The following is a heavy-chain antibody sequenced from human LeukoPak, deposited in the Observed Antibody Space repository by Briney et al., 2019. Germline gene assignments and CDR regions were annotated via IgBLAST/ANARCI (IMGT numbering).Heavy chain of an antibody. V-gene: IGHV5-51*01. CDR1: GYSFTSYW. J-gene: IGHJ5*02. D-gene: IGHD3-3*01. Sequence: GESLKISCKGSGYSFTSYWIGWVRQMPGKGLEWMGIIYPGDSDTRYSPSFQGQVTISADKSISTAYPQWSSLKAPDTAMYYCARHLRSAMEDWFDPWGQGTLVTVSS. CDR2: IYPGDSDT. CDR3: ARHLRSAMEDWFDP.